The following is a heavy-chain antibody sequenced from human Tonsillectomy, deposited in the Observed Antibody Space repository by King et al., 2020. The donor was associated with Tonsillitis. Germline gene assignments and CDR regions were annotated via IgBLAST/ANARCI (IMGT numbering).Heavy chain of an antibody. J-gene: IGHJ4*02. D-gene: IGHD1-26*01. Sequence: VQLVESGGGLVKPGGSLRLSCAASGFTFRDYYMSWIRQAPGKGLEWVSYITSSSSYTNYADSVKGRFTISRDNGKNSLYLQMNSLRAEDTAVYFCARDKRGDSGSYYVFDYWGQGILVTVSS. CDR2: ITSSSSYT. V-gene: IGHV3-11*05. CDR1: GFTFRDYY. CDR3: ARDKRGDSGSYYVFDY.